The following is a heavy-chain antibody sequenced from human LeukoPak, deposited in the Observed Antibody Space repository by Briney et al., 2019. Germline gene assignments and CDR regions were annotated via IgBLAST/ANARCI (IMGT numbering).Heavy chain of an antibody. J-gene: IGHJ4*02. D-gene: IGHD7-27*01. Sequence: SGPTLVKPTQTLTLTRTFSGFSLNTSGVGVGWIRQPPGKALEWLAVIYWDDDKRYSPSLKSRLTITKDTSKNQVVLTMTNMDPVDTATYYCAHRWGLGQPDYWGQGTLVTVSS. V-gene: IGHV2-5*02. CDR3: AHRWGLGQPDY. CDR1: GFSLNTSGVG. CDR2: IYWDDDK.